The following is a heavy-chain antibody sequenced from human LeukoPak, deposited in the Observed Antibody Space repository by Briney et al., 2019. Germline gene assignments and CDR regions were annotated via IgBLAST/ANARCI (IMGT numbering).Heavy chain of an antibody. D-gene: IGHD4-11*01. Sequence: GGSLRLSCAASGFTFSSYSMNWVRQAPGKGLEWVSSISSSSSYIYYADSLRGRFTISRDNAKNSLYLQMNSLRAEDTAVYYCARGTPTTRDFDSWGQGTLVTVSS. V-gene: IGHV3-21*06. CDR3: ARGTPTTRDFDS. CDR2: ISSSSSYI. J-gene: IGHJ4*02. CDR1: GFTFSSYS.